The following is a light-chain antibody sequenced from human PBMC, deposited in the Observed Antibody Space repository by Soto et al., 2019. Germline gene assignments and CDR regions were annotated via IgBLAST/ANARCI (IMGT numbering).Light chain of an antibody. V-gene: IGLV2-14*01. J-gene: IGLJ1*01. CDR3: SSYTSGSTYV. Sequence: QSALTQPASVSGSPGQSISISCIGTSSDVGGYNYVSWYQQHPGKAPKLMIYEVSNRPSGVSNRFSGSKSGNTASLTISGLQAEDEADYYCSSYTSGSTYVFGTGTKLTVL. CDR1: SSDVGGYNY. CDR2: EVS.